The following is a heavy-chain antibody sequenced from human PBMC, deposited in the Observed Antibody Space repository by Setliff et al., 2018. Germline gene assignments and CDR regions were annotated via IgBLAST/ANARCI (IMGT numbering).Heavy chain of an antibody. CDR1: GYSFTNYD. CDR2: INPNSGNT. J-gene: IGHJ5*02. CDR3: ARGLMVRRSNWFDP. Sequence: VASVKVSCKASGYSFTNYDINWVRQATGQGLEWMGWINPNSGNTDYAQKFQGRVTMTTNTSISTAYMELSSLRSEDTAVYYCARGLMVRRSNWFDPWGQGTLVTVSS. V-gene: IGHV1-8*02. D-gene: IGHD3-10*01.